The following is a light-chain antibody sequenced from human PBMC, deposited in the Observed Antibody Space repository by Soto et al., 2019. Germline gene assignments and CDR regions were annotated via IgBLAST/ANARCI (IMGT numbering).Light chain of an antibody. CDR2: GAS. CDR3: QQYNNWPLT. J-gene: IGKJ4*01. CDR1: QSVSSN. V-gene: IGKV3-15*01. Sequence: EIVMTQSPATLSVSPGERATLSCRASQSVSSNLAWYQQKPGQAPRLLLYGASTRATGIPARFSGSGSGTEFTLNISSLQSEDFAVYYCQQYNNWPLTFGGGTKVEIK.